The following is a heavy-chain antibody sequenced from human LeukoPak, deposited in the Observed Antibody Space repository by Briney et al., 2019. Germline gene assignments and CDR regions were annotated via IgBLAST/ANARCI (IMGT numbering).Heavy chain of an antibody. CDR1: GGTFSRYA. J-gene: IGHJ5*02. CDR2: IIPILGIA. CDR3: ARVMSSRNWFYP. D-gene: IGHD3-16*01. Sequence: SVKVSCKASGGTFSRYAISWVRQAPGQGLEWMGRIIPILGIADYAQKFQGRVTFTADKSTSTAYMELSSLRSEDTAVYYCARVMSSRNWFYPWGQGTLVTVSS. V-gene: IGHV1-69*04.